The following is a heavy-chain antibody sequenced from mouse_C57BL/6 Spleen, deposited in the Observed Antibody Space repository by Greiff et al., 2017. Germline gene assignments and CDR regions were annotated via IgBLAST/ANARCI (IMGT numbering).Heavy chain of an antibody. J-gene: IGHJ1*03. Sequence: QVQLQQSGPGLVQPSQSLSITCTASGFSLTSYGVHWVRQSPGKGLEWLGVIWSGGSTDYNAAFLSRLSISKDNSKSQVFFKMNSLQADDTAIYYCARNRNYDGYYYWYFDVWGTGTTVTVSS. CDR3: ARNRNYDGYYYWYFDV. CDR1: GFSLTSYG. V-gene: IGHV2-2*01. CDR2: IWSGGST. D-gene: IGHD2-3*01.